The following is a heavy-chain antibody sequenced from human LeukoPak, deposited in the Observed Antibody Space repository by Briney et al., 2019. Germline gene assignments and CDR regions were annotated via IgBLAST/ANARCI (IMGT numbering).Heavy chain of an antibody. J-gene: IGHJ5*02. CDR1: GGSISSYY. D-gene: IGHD3-22*01. CDR3: ARDHSYYDSSGHSDP. V-gene: IGHV4-4*07. CDR2: IYTSGST. Sequence: SETLSLTCTVSGGSISSYYWSWNRQPAGKGLEWIGRIYTSGSTNYNPSLKSRVTMSVDTSKNQFSLKLSSVTAADTAVYYCARDHSYYDSSGHSDPWGQGTLVTVSS.